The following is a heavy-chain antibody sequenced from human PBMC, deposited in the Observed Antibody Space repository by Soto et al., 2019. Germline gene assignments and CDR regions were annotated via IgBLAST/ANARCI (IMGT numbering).Heavy chain of an antibody. Sequence: GGSLRLSCAASGFSVSGICMTWVRQAPGKGLEWVSFAYSGGSPYYADSVKGRFAFTRDNSKNTLWLQMNSLRAEDTAVYYCARVTGIPYYYYMDXWGKGTTVTVSS. V-gene: IGHV3-66*01. D-gene: IGHD3-10*01. CDR3: ARVTGIPYYYYMDX. CDR2: AYSGGSP. J-gene: IGHJ6*03. CDR1: GFSVSGIC.